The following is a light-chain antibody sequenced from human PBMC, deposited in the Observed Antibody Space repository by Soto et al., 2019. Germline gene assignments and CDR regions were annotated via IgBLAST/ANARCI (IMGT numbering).Light chain of an antibody. J-gene: IGKJ5*01. V-gene: IGKV1-39*01. CDR3: HHSYSTPSIT. CDR2: AAS. Sequence: DIQLTQSPSSLSASVGDRVTITCRSSQSISSYLNWYQHRPGKAPKLLIYAASSLQSGVPSRFRGSGSGTDFTLTIRSLQPEDLATYYCHHSYSTPSITFGQGTRLEIK. CDR1: QSISSY.